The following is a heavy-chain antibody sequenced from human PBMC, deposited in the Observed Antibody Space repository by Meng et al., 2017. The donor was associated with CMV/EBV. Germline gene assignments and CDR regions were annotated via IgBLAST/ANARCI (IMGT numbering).Heavy chain of an antibody. CDR1: GFTFSSYA. Sequence: GESLKISCAASGFTFSSYAMSWVRQAPGKGLEWVSAISGSGGSTYYADSVKGRFTISRDNSKNTLYLQMNSLRAEDTAVYYCAKGGGVARYYYYGMDVWGQGTTVTVSS. V-gene: IGHV3-23*01. J-gene: IGHJ6*02. D-gene: IGHD3-3*01. CDR2: ISGSGGST. CDR3: AKGGGVARYYYYGMDV.